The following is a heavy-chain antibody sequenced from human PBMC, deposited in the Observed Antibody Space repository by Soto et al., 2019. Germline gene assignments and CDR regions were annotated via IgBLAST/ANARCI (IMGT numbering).Heavy chain of an antibody. V-gene: IGHV3-48*02. CDR2: ISSSSSTI. J-gene: IGHJ5*02. D-gene: IGHD3-3*01. Sequence: EVQLVESGGGLVQPGGSLRLSCAASGFTFSSYSMNWVRQAPGKGLEWVSYISSSSSTIYYADSVKGRFTISRDNAKNSLYLQMNSLRDEDTAVYYCAREGLIVTIFGVAVNWFDPWGQGTLVTVSS. CDR1: GFTFSSYS. CDR3: AREGLIVTIFGVAVNWFDP.